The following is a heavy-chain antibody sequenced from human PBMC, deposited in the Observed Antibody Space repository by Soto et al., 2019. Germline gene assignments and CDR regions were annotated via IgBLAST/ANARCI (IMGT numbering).Heavy chain of an antibody. Sequence: EVQLVESGGGLGQPGGSLRLSCVASGFTLSRYDMNWVRQAPGKGLEWVSFIGSTGSTIYYADSVKGRFTISRDNAKNSLYLQMNSLRVEDTAVYYCASPVDYGDSYFKYWGQGALVTVSS. D-gene: IGHD4-17*01. V-gene: IGHV3-48*03. CDR2: IGSTGSTI. J-gene: IGHJ4*02. CDR1: GFTLSRYD. CDR3: ASPVDYGDSYFKY.